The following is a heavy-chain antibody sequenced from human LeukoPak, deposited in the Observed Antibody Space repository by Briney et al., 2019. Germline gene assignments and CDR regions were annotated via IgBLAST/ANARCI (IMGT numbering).Heavy chain of an antibody. CDR1: GFTVSSNY. CDR3: ARVPFCSGTTCYEFDY. CDR2: IYSGGNT. J-gene: IGHJ4*02. V-gene: IGHV3-53*01. Sequence: GGSLRLSCAASGFTVSSNYMSWVRQAPGKGLEWVSVIYSGGNTFYADSVKGRFTIFRDNSKNTLYLQMNNLRAEDTAVYYCARVPFCSGTTCYEFDYWGQGTLVTVSS. D-gene: IGHD2-2*01.